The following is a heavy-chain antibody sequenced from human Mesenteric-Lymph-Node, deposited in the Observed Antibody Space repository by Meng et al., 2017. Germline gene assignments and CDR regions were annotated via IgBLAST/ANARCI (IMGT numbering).Heavy chain of an antibody. CDR1: GGSISSFNW. CDR3: ARNGGGNGGDY. CDR2: IFHVGST. J-gene: IGHJ4*02. V-gene: IGHV4-4*02. D-gene: IGHD3-16*01. Sequence: QVQLQEPVPGRVKPSGTLSLTCAGSGGSISSFNWWSWVRQPPGKGLEWIGEIFHVGSTHYNPSLKSRVTLSLDTSKNHFSLTLSSVTAADTAIYYCARNGGGNGGDYWGQGTLVTVSS.